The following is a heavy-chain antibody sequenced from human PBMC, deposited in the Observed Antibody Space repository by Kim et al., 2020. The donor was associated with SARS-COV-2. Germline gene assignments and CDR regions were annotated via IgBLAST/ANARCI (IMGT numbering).Heavy chain of an antibody. V-gene: IGHV4-31*03. CDR2: IYYSGST. CDR1: GGSISSGGYY. D-gene: IGHD3-3*01. Sequence: SETLSLTCTVSGGSISSGGYYWSWIRQHPGKGLEWIGYIYYSGSTYYNPSLKSRVTISVDTSKNQFSLKLSSVTAADTAVYYCARVARITIFGVVNSAFDIWGPGTMDTVSS. CDR3: ARVARITIFGVVNSAFDI. J-gene: IGHJ3*02.